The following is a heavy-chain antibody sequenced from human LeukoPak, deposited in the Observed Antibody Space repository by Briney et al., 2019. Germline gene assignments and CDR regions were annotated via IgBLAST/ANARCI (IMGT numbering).Heavy chain of an antibody. D-gene: IGHD6-6*01. CDR1: GFTFSSYA. Sequence: PGRSLRLSCAASGFTFSSYAMHWVHQAPGKGLEWVAVISYDGSNKYYADSVKGRFTISRDNSKNTLYLQMNSLRAEDTAVYYCARYSSSRSFDYWGQGTLVTVSS. CDR2: ISYDGSNK. V-gene: IGHV3-30*04. J-gene: IGHJ4*02. CDR3: ARYSSSRSFDY.